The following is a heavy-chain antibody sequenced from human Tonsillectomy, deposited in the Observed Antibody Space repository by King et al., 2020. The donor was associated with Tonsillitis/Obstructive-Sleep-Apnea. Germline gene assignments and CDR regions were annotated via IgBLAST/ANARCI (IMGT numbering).Heavy chain of an antibody. D-gene: IGHD4-11*01. J-gene: IGHJ6*03. Sequence: VQLQQWGAGLLKPSETLSLTCAVYGGSFSGYYWSWIRQPPGKGLEWIGEINHSGSTNYNPSPKSRVTISVDTSKNQFSLKVGPVTAADTAVYYCARRDYSTLYYYYYMDVWGEGTTVTVSS. CDR2: INHSGST. V-gene: IGHV4-34*01. CDR3: ARRDYSTLYYYYYMDV. CDR1: GGSFSGYY.